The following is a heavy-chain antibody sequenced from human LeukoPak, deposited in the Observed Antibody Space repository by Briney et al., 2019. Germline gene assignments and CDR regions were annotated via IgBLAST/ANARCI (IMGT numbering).Heavy chain of an antibody. CDR2: ISYDGSYT. CDR3: ARGYRPYNSACLFAS. J-gene: IGHJ4*02. V-gene: IGHV3-30*04. Sequence: GRSLRLSCAASGFAFSTYTMHWVRQAPGKGLEWVAVISYDGSYTYYAESVRGRFTFSRDNSKNTLYLQMNSLKPEDTAVYYCARGYRPYNSACLFASWGQGTLVTVSS. D-gene: IGHD6-25*01. CDR1: GFAFSTYT.